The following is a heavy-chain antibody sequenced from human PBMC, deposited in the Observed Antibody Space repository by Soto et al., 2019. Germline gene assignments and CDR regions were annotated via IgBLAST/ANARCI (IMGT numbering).Heavy chain of an antibody. J-gene: IGHJ4*02. Sequence: QVQLVESGGGVVQPGRSLRLSCAASGFTFSSYAMHWVRQAPGKGLEWVAVISYDGSNKYYEDSVKGRFTISRDNSKNSLYLQMNSLRAEDTAVYYCARDLTTGYSSSWYRGYWGQGTLVTVSS. CDR1: GFTFSSYA. CDR2: ISYDGSNK. V-gene: IGHV3-30-3*01. CDR3: ARDLTTGYSSSWYRGY. D-gene: IGHD6-13*01.